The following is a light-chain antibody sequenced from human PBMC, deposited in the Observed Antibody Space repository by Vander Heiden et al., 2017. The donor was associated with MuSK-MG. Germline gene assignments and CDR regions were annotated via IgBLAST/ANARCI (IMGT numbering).Light chain of an antibody. CDR2: GAS. CDR1: QSVPTTY. CDR3: QHDCRSIT. V-gene: IGKV3-20*01. J-gene: IGKJ5*01. Sequence: EIVLTQSPGTLSLSPGERATLSCRASQSVPTTYLAWYQQKPGQAPRLLIYGASNMANGIPARFSRSGSGTDFTLTSSRRDTEDFAVYYWQHDCRSITFGQGTRMEIK.